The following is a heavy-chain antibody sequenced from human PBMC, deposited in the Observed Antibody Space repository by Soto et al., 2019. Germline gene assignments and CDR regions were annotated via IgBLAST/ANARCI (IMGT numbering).Heavy chain of an antibody. Sequence: PSETLSLTCTVSGGSISSGGYYWSWIRQHPGKGLEWIGYIYYSGSTYYNPSLKSRVTISVDTSKNQFSLKLSSVTAAETAVYYCARGEEGLTGYGEPLGWGQGTLVTVSS. V-gene: IGHV4-31*03. D-gene: IGHD3-9*01. CDR2: IYYSGST. J-gene: IGHJ4*02. CDR1: GGSISSGGYY. CDR3: ARGEEGLTGYGEPLG.